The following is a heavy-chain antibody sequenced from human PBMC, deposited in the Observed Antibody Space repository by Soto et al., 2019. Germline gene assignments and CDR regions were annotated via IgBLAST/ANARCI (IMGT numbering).Heavy chain of an antibody. D-gene: IGHD1-1*01. J-gene: IGHJ3*02. CDR1: GGFVSSGSYY. Sequence: QVQLQQWGAGLLKPSETLSLTCAVYGGFVSSGSYYWSWIRQPPGKGLEWIGEMSHSGGTHFNPFLMRRVTISVDTSRIQCSLKMSSVTAADTARYYCARLERGTATTVVDAFDIWGPGTMVTVSS. V-gene: IGHV4-34*01. CDR2: MSHSGGT. CDR3: ARLERGTATTVVDAFDI.